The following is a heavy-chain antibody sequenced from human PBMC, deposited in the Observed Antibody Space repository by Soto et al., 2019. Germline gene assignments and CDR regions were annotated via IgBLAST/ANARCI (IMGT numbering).Heavy chain of an antibody. CDR2: ISYDGSNK. D-gene: IGHD1-26*01. J-gene: IGHJ4*02. Sequence: PGGSLRLSCAASGFTFSSYAMHWVRQAPGKGLEWVAVISYDGSNKYYADSVKGRFTISRDNSKNTLYLQMNSLRAEDTAVYYCARPSPPWELLAPDYWGQGTLVTVSS. CDR1: GFTFSSYA. CDR3: ARPSPPWELLAPDY. V-gene: IGHV3-30-3*01.